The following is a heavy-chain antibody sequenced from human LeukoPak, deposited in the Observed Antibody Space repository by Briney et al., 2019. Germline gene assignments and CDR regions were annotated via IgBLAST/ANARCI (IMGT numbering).Heavy chain of an antibody. V-gene: IGHV3-30*02. Sequence: QPGGSLRLSCGASGFSFGTNEMHWVRQAPGKGLEWVAFMRYDGSHEHYIDSVKGRFTVSRDNSKNTLYLHMHSLRVDDTAVYFCAKEVRVVTAINYFDHWGKRRLVTVSS. CDR3: AKEVRVVTAINYFDH. CDR1: GFSFGTNE. D-gene: IGHD2-21*02. J-gene: IGHJ4*01. CDR2: MRYDGSHE.